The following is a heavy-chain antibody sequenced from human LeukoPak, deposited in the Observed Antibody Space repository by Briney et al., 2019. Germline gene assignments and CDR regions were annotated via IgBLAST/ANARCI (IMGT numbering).Heavy chain of an antibody. Sequence: SETLSLTCTVSGFSISSGYYWGWIRQPPGKGLEWIGSIYHSGRTYYNPSLKSRLTISVDTSKNQFSPKLSSVTAADTAMYYCARSIAAGSSLDYWGQGTLVTVSS. D-gene: IGHD6-13*01. CDR2: IYHSGRT. J-gene: IGHJ4*02. V-gene: IGHV4-38-2*02. CDR1: GFSISSGYY. CDR3: ARSIAAGSSLDY.